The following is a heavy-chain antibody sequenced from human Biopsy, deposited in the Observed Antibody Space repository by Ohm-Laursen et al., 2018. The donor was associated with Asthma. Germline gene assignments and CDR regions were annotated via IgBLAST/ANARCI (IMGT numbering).Heavy chain of an antibody. Sequence: SVNVSCKLSGYSLTDLSMHWVRQAPGQGLEWMGGHDHEEGGTVNARRFQGRVTMTEDTSTDTAYMELSSLSSDDPAVYYCASDFPKDYVRYNFQFWGQGTLVTVSS. J-gene: IGHJ4*02. CDR3: ASDFPKDYVRYNFQF. D-gene: IGHD4-17*01. CDR1: GYSLTDLS. V-gene: IGHV1-24*01. CDR2: HDHEEGGT.